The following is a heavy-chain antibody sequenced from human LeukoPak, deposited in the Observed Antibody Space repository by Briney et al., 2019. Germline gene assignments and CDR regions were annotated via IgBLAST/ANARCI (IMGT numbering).Heavy chain of an antibody. CDR1: GGSISSGSYY. D-gene: IGHD6-19*01. CDR3: ASISSSGWYFGIDY. CDR2: IYTSGST. Sequence: PSQTLSLTCTVSGGSISSGSYYWSWIRQPAGKGLEWIGRIYTSGSTNYNPSLKSRVTISVDTSKNQFSLKLSSVTAADTAVYYCASISSSGWYFGIDYWGQGTLVTVSS. J-gene: IGHJ4*02. V-gene: IGHV4-61*02.